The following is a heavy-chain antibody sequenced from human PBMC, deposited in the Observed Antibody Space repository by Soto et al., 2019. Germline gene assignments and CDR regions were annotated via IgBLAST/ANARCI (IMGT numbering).Heavy chain of an antibody. V-gene: IGHV1-69*13. Sequence: SVKVSCKPSGGTFSSFAISWVRQAPGQGLQWMGGIIPIFGTANYAQKFQGRVTITADESTSTAYMELSSLRSEDTAVYYCARDKGAVLVPAAMSPKGYYYYYGMGVWGQGTTVTVSS. CDR2: IIPIFGTA. D-gene: IGHD2-2*01. J-gene: IGHJ6*02. CDR3: ARDKGAVLVPAAMSPKGYYYYYGMGV. CDR1: GGTFSSFA.